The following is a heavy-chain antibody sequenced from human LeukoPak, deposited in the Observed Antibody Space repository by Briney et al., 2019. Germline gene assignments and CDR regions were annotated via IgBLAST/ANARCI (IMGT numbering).Heavy chain of an antibody. V-gene: IGHV4-59*01. CDR1: GASISSYY. CDR3: ARARIGGWFDP. CDR2: LYYIGST. J-gene: IGHJ5*02. D-gene: IGHD2-15*01. Sequence: SETLSLTCTVSGASISSYYWSWIRQSPGKGLKWIGYLYYIGSTDYNPSLKSRVTISVDTSKNEFFMKLKSVTAADTAMYYCARARIGGWFDPWGQGTLVTVSS.